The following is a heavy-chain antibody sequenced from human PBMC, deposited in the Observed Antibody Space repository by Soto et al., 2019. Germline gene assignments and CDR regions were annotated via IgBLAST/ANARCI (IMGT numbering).Heavy chain of an antibody. CDR2: ISAYNGNT. V-gene: IGHV1-18*01. CDR3: ARVIAVADLDY. Sequence: ASVKVSCKASGDTFTSYGISWVREAPGQGLEWMGWISAYNGNTNYAQKLQGRVTMTTDTSTSTAYMELRSLRSDDTAVYYCARVIAVADLDYWGQGTLVTVSS. CDR1: GDTFTSYG. J-gene: IGHJ4*02. D-gene: IGHD6-19*01.